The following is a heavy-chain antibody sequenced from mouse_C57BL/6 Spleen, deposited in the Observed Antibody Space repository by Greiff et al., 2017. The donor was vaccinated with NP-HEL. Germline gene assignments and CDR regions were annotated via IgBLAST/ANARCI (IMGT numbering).Heavy chain of an antibody. CDR1: GFTFSSYA. Sequence: EVKLMESGEGLVKPGGSLKLSCAASGFTFSSYAMSWVRQTPEKRLEWVAYISSGGDYIYYADTVKGRFTISRDNARNTLYLQMSSLKSEDTAMYYCTREGADYGRRGLAYWGQGTLVTVSA. D-gene: IGHD2-4*01. CDR3: TREGADYGRRGLAY. V-gene: IGHV5-9-1*02. CDR2: ISSGGDYI. J-gene: IGHJ3*01.